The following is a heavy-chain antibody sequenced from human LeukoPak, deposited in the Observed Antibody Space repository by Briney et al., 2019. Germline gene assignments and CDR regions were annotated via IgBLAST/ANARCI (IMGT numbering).Heavy chain of an antibody. D-gene: IGHD1-14*01. CDR2: IYTSGST. CDR3: ARGNPPPLYYMDV. J-gene: IGHJ6*03. Sequence: SETLSLTCTVSGGSISSGSYYWSWIRQPAGKGLEWIGRIYTSGSTNYNPSLKSRVTISVDTSKNQFSLKLSSVTAADTAVYYCARGNPPPLYYMDVWGKGTTVTVSS. V-gene: IGHV4-61*02. CDR1: GGSISSGSYY.